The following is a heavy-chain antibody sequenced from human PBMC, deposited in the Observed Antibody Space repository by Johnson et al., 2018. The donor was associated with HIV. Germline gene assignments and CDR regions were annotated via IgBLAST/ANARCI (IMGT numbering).Heavy chain of an antibody. V-gene: IGHV3-30-3*01. CDR2: ISYDGTNK. CDR1: GFTFSSYA. CDR3: ARIPGSGWEHDAFDI. D-gene: IGHD6-19*01. Sequence: QVQLVESGGGVVQPGRSLRLSCAASGFTFSSYAMSWVRQVPGKGLEWVAVISYDGTNKYYANSVKGRFTISRDNSKNTLYLQMNSLRAEDTAVYYCARIPGSGWEHDAFDIWGQGTMVTVSS. J-gene: IGHJ3*02.